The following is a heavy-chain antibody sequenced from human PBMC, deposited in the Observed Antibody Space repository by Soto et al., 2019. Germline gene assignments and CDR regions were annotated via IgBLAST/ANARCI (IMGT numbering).Heavy chain of an antibody. CDR1: GFTFSSYA. CDR2: ISYDGSNK. V-gene: IGHV3-30-3*01. CDR3: ARECSGGSCYPDAFDI. Sequence: LRLSCAASGFTFSSYAMHWVRQAPGKGLEWVAVISYDGSNKYYADSVKGRFTISRDSSKNTLYLQMNSLRAEDTAVYYCARECSGGSCYPDAFDIWGQGTMVTVSS. D-gene: IGHD2-15*01. J-gene: IGHJ3*02.